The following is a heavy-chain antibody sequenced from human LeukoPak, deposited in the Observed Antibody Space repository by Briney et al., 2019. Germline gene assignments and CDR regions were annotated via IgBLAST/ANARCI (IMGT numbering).Heavy chain of an antibody. D-gene: IGHD1-7*01. CDR3: ARGPLITGTTYVRPDY. CDR2: INHSGST. J-gene: IGHJ4*02. V-gene: IGHV4-34*01. Sequence: SETLSLTCAVYGGSFSGYYWSWIRQPPGKGLEWIGEINHSGSTNYNPSLKSRVTISVDTSKNQFSLKLSSVTAADTAVYYCARGPLITGTTYVRPDYWGQGTLVTVSS. CDR1: GGSFSGYY.